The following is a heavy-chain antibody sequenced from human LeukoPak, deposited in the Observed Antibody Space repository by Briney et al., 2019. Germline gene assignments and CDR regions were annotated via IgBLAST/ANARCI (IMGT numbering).Heavy chain of an antibody. D-gene: IGHD2-2*01. CDR1: GFTFSTYA. CDR2: FSGSGGRT. Sequence: GGSLRLSCAASGFTFSTYAMSWVRQAPGKGLELVSTFSGSGGRTLYADPVKGRFVISRDNSKNTLYLQMNSLRAEDTAVYYCAKVTSSYNYFDYWGQGAPVTVSS. J-gene: IGHJ4*02. V-gene: IGHV3-23*01. CDR3: AKVTSSYNYFDY.